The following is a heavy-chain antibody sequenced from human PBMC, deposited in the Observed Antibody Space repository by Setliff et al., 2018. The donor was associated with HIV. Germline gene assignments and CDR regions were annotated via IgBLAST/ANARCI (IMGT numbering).Heavy chain of an antibody. V-gene: IGHV4-38-2*01. CDR2: IYHSGIV. D-gene: IGHD2-2*01. CDR1: GYAISSGYY. J-gene: IGHJ4*02. CDR3: ARVRLRVPPSIFDY. Sequence: SETLTLTCAVSGYAISSGYYWAWIRQSPEKGLEWIWEIYHSGIVNYNPSLQSRVTISTDTSKNQFSLRLNSVTVADTAVYYCARVRLRVPPSIFDYWGMGSLVTVSS.